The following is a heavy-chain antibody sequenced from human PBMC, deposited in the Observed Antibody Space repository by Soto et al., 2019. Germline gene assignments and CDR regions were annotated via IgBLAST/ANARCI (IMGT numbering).Heavy chain of an antibody. V-gene: IGHV3-30*03. D-gene: IGHD3-10*02. CDR2: ISYDGSNK. Sequence: GGSLRLSCAASGFTFSSYGMHWVRQAPGKGLEWVAVISYDGSNKYYADSVKGRFTISRDNSKNTLYLQMNSLRAEDTAVYYCAALNPYVRDFDYWGQGTLVTVSS. J-gene: IGHJ4*02. CDR3: AALNPYVRDFDY. CDR1: GFTFSSYG.